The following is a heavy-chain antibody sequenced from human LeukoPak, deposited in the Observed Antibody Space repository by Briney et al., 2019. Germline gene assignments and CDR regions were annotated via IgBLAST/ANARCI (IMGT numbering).Heavy chain of an antibody. CDR2: INYSGST. D-gene: IGHD3-10*01. CDR1: GGSVSSTTYF. Sequence: ASETLSLTCTVSGGSVSSTTYFWSWIRQPPGKGLEWIASINYSGSTYYNPSLRSRVTISVDTSENQFSLKLSSVTAADTAVYYCARYVVYGSGKYYFDYWGQGTLVTVSS. V-gene: IGHV4-39*01. CDR3: ARYVVYGSGKYYFDY. J-gene: IGHJ4*02.